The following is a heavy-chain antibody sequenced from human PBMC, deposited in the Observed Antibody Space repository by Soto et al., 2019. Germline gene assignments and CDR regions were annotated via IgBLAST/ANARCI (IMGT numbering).Heavy chain of an antibody. J-gene: IGHJ4*02. D-gene: IGHD3-22*01. V-gene: IGHV1-69*01. CDR3: VRESANYYDSSGAFDY. CDR2: NIPIGGTA. CDR1: GGTFSSYA. Sequence: QVQLVQSVAAVKKPGSSVKVSCKASGGTFSSYAISWVRPAPGQGLEWMGGNIPIGGTANYAQKFQGRVTITEDDSTSTAYSELSSLRSEDTAVYYCVRESANYYDSSGAFDYWGQGTLVSVSS.